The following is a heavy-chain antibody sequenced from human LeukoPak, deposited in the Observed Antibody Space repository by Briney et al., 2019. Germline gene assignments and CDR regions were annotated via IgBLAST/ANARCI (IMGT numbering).Heavy chain of an antibody. D-gene: IGHD3-16*02. CDR2: VSPNGGDT. V-gene: IGHV1-18*01. Sequence: ASVKVSCEASGYTFTSYVINWVRQAPGQGLEWVGWVSPNGGDTNYAENLQDRVSKTTDTSTNTAYMDLRSLRSDDTAIYYCARGSLVTFGGVIVPLASDYWGQGTPVTVSS. CDR3: ARGSLVTFGGVIVPLASDY. CDR1: GYTFTSYV. J-gene: IGHJ4*02.